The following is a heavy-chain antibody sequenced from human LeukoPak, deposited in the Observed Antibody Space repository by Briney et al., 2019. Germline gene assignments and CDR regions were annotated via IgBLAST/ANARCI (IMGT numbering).Heavy chain of an antibody. Sequence: SETLSLTCTVSGGSIGTYYWSWIRQPPGRGLEWIGYVHYSGSTRYSPSLKGRVTISVDTSKNQFSLKLNYVTAADTAVYYCARGGGATPFDYWGQGTLVTVSS. J-gene: IGHJ4*02. CDR1: GGSIGTYY. D-gene: IGHD1-26*01. V-gene: IGHV4-59*01. CDR3: ARGGGATPFDY. CDR2: VHYSGST.